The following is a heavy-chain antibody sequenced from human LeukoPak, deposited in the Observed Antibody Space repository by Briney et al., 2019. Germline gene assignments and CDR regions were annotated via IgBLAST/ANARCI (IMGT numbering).Heavy chain of an antibody. V-gene: IGHV3-74*01. D-gene: IGHD3-16*01. CDR1: GFTFNIYV. CDR3: ARAKPGGNWFDP. Sequence: GGSLRLSCAASGFTFNIYVMNWVRQAPGKGLLWVSRINTDGSGTIYADSVKGRFTISRDNANNTLYLQMNSLRAEDTALYYCARAKPGGNWFDPWGQGTLVTVSS. J-gene: IGHJ5*02. CDR2: INTDGSGT.